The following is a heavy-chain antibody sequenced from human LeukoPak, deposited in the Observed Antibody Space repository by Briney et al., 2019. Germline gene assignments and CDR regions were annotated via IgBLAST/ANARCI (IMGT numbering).Heavy chain of an antibody. CDR2: ISKNGKTI. D-gene: IGHD3-3*01. J-gene: IGHJ3*02. V-gene: IGHV3-11*01. CDR1: GFTFSDYY. CDR3: ARDLGPIFGVVIIGDDAFDI. Sequence: PGGSLRLSCAASGFTFSDYYMSWIRQAPGKGLEWLSYISKNGKTIYYADSVKGRFTISRDNARKSVYLQMNSLRAEDTAVYYCARDLGPIFGVVIIGDDAFDIWGQGTMVTVSS.